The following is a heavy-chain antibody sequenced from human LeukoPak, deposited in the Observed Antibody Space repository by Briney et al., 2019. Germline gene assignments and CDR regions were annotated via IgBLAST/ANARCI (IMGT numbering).Heavy chain of an antibody. D-gene: IGHD5-18*01. J-gene: IGHJ4*02. V-gene: IGHV4-61*02. CDR1: GGSISSGSYY. CDR2: IYTSGST. Sequence: SQTLSLTCTVSGGSISSGSYYWSWIRQPAGKGLEWIGRIYTSGSTNYNPSLKSRVTISVDTSKNQFSLKLSSVTAADTAVYYCARRPLGYSYFDYWGQGTLVTVSS. CDR3: ARRPLGYSYFDY.